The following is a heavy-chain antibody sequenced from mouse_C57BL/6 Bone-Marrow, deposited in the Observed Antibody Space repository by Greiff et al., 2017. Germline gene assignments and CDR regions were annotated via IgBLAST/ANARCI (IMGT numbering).Heavy chain of an antibody. V-gene: IGHV1-69*01. CDR1: GYTFNSYW. Sequence: QVQLQQPGAELVMPGASVKLSCTASGYTFNSYWMHWVKQRPGQGLEWIGEIDPSDSYTNYNQKFKGKSTVTVDKSSSTAYMQLSGLASEDSAVYYCARTGFDYWGQGTTLTVSS. D-gene: IGHD4-1*01. CDR2: IDPSDSYT. J-gene: IGHJ2*01. CDR3: ARTGFDY.